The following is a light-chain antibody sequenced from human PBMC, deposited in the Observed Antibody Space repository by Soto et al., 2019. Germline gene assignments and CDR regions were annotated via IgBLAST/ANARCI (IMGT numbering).Light chain of an antibody. CDR1: QSLSNY. Sequence: DIQMTQSPASLSASVGDRVTITCRASQSLSNYLNWYQQKPGKALKLLIYAASSLQSGVPSRFSGSGSGTDFTLTISSLQPEDFATYYCQESYITPWTFGQGTKVDI. J-gene: IGKJ1*01. V-gene: IGKV1-39*01. CDR2: AAS. CDR3: QESYITPWT.